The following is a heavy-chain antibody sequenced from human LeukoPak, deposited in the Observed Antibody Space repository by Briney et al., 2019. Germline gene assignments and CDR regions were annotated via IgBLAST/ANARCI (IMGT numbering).Heavy chain of an antibody. J-gene: IGHJ4*02. D-gene: IGHD6-19*01. CDR1: GFTFSSYA. V-gene: IGHV3-23*01. CDR3: AEDSGVSIAVAGPFDY. CDR2: ISGSGGST. Sequence: GGSLRLSCAASGFTFSSYAMSWVRQAPGKGLEWVSAISGSGGSTYYADSVKGRFTISRDNSKNTLYLQMNSLRAEDTAVYYCAEDSGVSIAVAGPFDYWGQGTLVTVSS.